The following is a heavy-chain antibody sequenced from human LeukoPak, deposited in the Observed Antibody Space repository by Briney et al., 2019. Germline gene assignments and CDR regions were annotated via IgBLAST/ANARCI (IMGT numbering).Heavy chain of an antibody. Sequence: NPSETLSLTCTVSGGSIRSSYYYWGWIRQPPGKGLEWIGEINHSGSTNYNPSLKSRVTISVDTSKNQFSLKLSSVTAADTAVYYCARGRATIFGVVIKRGWFDPWGQGTLVTVSS. CDR3: ARGRATIFGVVIKRGWFDP. V-gene: IGHV4-39*07. J-gene: IGHJ5*02. CDR2: INHSGST. CDR1: GGSIRSSYYY. D-gene: IGHD3-3*01.